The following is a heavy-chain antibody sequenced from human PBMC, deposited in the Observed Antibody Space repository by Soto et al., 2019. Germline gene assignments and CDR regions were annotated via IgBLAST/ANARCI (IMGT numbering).Heavy chain of an antibody. V-gene: IGHV4-34*01. CDR3: ARGLGNYGDFDDAFDI. CDR2: INHSGST. Sequence: SETLSHTCAFYGLNFSGYYWSWIRQPPGKGLEWIGEINHSGSTNHNPSLKSRVTISVDTSKNQFSLKLSSVTAADTAVYYCARGLGNYGDFDDAFDIWGQGTMVTVSS. D-gene: IGHD4-17*01. CDR1: GLNFSGYY. J-gene: IGHJ3*02.